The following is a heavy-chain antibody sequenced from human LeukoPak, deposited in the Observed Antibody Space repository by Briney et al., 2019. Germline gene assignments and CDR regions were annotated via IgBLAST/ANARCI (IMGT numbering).Heavy chain of an antibody. CDR3: ARTWVGEFPYYGVGV. D-gene: IGHD3-10*01. Sequence: PGGSLRLSCAASGFTFPSYAMTWVRQAPGKGLEWVSGISGSGGSTYFADSVKGRFTISRDNSKNTVYLHMNSLRVEDTAVYYCARTWVGEFPYYGVGVWGQGTTVTVSS. CDR1: GFTFPSYA. CDR2: ISGSGGST. V-gene: IGHV3-23*01. J-gene: IGHJ6*02.